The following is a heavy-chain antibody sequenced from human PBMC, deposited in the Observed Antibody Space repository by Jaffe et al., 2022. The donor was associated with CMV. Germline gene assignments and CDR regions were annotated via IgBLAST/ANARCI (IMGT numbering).Heavy chain of an antibody. CDR1: GFTFDDYG. Sequence: EVQLVESGGGVVRPGGSLRLSCAASGFTFDDYGMSWVRQAPGKGLEWVSGINWNGGSTGYADSVKGRFTISRDNAKNSLYLQMNSLRAEDTALYHCARGLMSAVAGNGWGVGMDVWGQGTTVTVSS. CDR2: INWNGGST. V-gene: IGHV3-20*01. D-gene: IGHD6-19*01. J-gene: IGHJ6*02. CDR3: ARGLMSAVAGNGWGVGMDV.